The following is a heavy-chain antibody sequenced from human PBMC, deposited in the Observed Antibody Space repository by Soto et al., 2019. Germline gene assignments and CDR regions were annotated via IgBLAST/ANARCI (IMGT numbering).Heavy chain of an antibody. CDR1: GFTVSSNY. J-gene: IGHJ6*02. Sequence: GGSLRLSCAASGFTVSSNYMSWVRQAPGKGLEWVSVIYSGGSTYYADSVKGRFTISRDNSKNTLYLQMNSPRAEDTAVYYCARFGNYNYYYGMDVWGQGTTVTVSS. CDR2: IYSGGST. D-gene: IGHD3-10*01. CDR3: ARFGNYNYYYGMDV. V-gene: IGHV3-66*01.